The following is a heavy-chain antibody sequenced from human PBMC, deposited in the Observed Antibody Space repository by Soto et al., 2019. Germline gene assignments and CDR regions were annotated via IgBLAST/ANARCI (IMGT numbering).Heavy chain of an antibody. V-gene: IGHV1-18*01. CDR1: GYTFTSYG. CDR2: ISAYNGNT. J-gene: IGHJ3*01. D-gene: IGHD6-13*01. CDR3: ARRRPQLGRNNDAFDL. Sequence: QVQLVQSGAEVKKPGASVKVSCKASGYTFTSYGISWVRQAPGQGLEWMGWISAYNGNTNYAQKLQGRVTMTTDTSTSTAYMELRSLKSDDTAVYYCARRRPQLGRNNDAFDLWGQGTMVTVSS.